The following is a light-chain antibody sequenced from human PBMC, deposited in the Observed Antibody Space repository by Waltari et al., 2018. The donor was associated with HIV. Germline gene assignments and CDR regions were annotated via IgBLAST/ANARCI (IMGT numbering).Light chain of an antibody. CDR3: QQYTIYSYT. J-gene: IGKJ2*01. CDR2: KAS. CDR1: QNIDNW. Sequence: DIQMTQSPSTLSASVGDRVTITCRASQNIDNWLAWYQQKPGKAPKLLISKASDLESGVPSSISGSGFGTEFTLTISSLQPDDFATYYCQQYTIYSYTFGQGTKLEI. V-gene: IGKV1-5*03.